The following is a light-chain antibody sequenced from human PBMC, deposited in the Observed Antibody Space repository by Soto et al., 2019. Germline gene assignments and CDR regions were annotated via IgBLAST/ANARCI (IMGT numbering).Light chain of an antibody. CDR3: QQSYRMPVT. V-gene: IGKV1-39*01. J-gene: IGKJ5*01. CDR1: QSISSY. CDR2: AAY. Sequence: DIQMTQSLSSLSASVRARVTITCRASQSISSYLNWYQQKPGKAPKLPIYAAYSLQGGAPARFSGTGSGTDFTLTMTSLQTEDCATYSCQQSYRMPVTFGKGTSLEIK.